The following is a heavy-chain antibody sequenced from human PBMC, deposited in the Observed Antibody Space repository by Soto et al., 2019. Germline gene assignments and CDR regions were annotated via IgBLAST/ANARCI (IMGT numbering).Heavy chain of an antibody. D-gene: IGHD6-19*01. J-gene: IGHJ4*02. CDR2: ISGSGGST. CDR3: RKGYGGGWSFDY. CDR1: GFTFSSYA. Sequence: GGSLRLSCAASGFTFSSYAMSWVRQAPGKGLEWVSAISGSGGSTYYADSVKGRFTISRDNSKNTLYLQMNSLRAEDTAVYYWRKGYGGGWSFDYWGQGTLVTVSS. V-gene: IGHV3-23*01.